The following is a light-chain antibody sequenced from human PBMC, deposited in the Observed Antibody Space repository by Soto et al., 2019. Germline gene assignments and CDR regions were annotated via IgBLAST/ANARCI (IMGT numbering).Light chain of an antibody. CDR2: GAS. CDR1: QSVSTRS. V-gene: IGKV3-20*01. J-gene: IGKJ1*01. Sequence: EIVLTQSPGTLSLSPGERATLSCRASQSVSTRSLAWYQQKPGQAPRLLISGASSRSADIQDRFSGSGSGTVFPFTINRLEREDFAVYYCQQYDRSPRTFGQGTTVE. CDR3: QQYDRSPRT.